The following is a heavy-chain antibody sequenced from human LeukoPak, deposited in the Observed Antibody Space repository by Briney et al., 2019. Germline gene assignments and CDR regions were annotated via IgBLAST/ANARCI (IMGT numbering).Heavy chain of an antibody. D-gene: IGHD3-22*01. Sequence: RGSLRLSCAASGFTFSSYVMSWVRQAPGKGLEWVSTIGSSGSDIYYADSVKGRFTISRDNAKNSLYLQMNSLRAEDTAVYYCARAEGYYDSSGYYYSFDYWGQGTLVTVSS. CDR2: IGSSGSDI. CDR1: GFTFSSYV. V-gene: IGHV3-21*01. CDR3: ARAEGYYDSSGYYYSFDY. J-gene: IGHJ4*02.